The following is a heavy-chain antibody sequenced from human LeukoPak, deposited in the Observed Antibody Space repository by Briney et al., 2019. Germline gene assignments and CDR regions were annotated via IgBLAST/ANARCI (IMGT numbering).Heavy chain of an antibody. J-gene: IGHJ6*03. D-gene: IGHD4-17*01. Sequence: SQTLSLTCTVSGGSISSGGYYWSWIRQHPGKGLEWIGYIYYSGSTYYNPSLKSRVTISVDTSKNQFSLKLSSVTAADTAVYYCARGYGDYGFYYYYYMDVCGKGTTVTVSS. V-gene: IGHV4-31*03. CDR3: ARGYGDYGFYYYYYMDV. CDR2: IYYSGST. CDR1: GGSISSGGYY.